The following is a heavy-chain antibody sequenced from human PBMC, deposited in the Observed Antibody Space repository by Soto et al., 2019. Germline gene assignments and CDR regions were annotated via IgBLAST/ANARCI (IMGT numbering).Heavy chain of an antibody. J-gene: IGHJ5*02. Sequence: QVQLVESGGGVVQPGRSLRLSCATSGVSFSSHAMNWVRQAPGKGLEWVAVIWYDGNTKHYADSVKGRFTISRDNSKNTLYLQMNSLRDEDTAVYYCARGGHYGSGKAAWFDPWGQGTLVTVSS. CDR2: IWYDGNTK. CDR3: ARGGHYGSGKAAWFDP. V-gene: IGHV3-33*01. D-gene: IGHD3-10*01. CDR1: GVSFSSHA.